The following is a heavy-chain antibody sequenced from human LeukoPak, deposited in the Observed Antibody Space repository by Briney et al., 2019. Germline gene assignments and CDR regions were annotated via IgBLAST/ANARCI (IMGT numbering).Heavy chain of an antibody. Sequence: GASVKVSCKVSGYTLTELSMHWVRQAPGQGLEWMGIINPSGGSTSYAQKFQGRVTMTRDTSTSTVYMELSSLRSEDTAVYYCARGGPPEPAAPHYNWFDPWGQGTLVTVSS. J-gene: IGHJ5*02. D-gene: IGHD2-2*01. CDR2: INPSGGST. CDR3: ARGGPPEPAAPHYNWFDP. CDR1: GYTLTELS. V-gene: IGHV1-46*01.